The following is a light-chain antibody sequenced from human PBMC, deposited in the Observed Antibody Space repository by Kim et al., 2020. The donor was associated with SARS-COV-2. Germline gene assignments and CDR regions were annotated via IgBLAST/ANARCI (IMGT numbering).Light chain of an antibody. CDR1: HSISTF. J-gene: IGKJ5*01. CDR3: RQSFTTPQIT. V-gene: IGKV1-39*01. Sequence: SVGGRVTLTCRASHSISTFLSWYQQKPGKAPRLLIYGASTLQSGVPSRFSGIGSGTDFTLIISCLQPEDFATYYCRQSFTTPQITFGQGTRLEI. CDR2: GAS.